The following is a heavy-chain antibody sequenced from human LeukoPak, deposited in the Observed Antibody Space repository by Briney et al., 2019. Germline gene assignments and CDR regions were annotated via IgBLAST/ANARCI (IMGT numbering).Heavy chain of an antibody. D-gene: IGHD3-10*01. V-gene: IGHV3-21*06. CDR1: GFTFSDYT. CDR2: ISSSSSYT. J-gene: IGHJ4*02. CDR3: ARERYHGSGAPKYDF. Sequence: GGSLRLSCAASGFTFSDYTINWVRQAPGKGLEWVSVISSSSSYTYYADSVKGRFTVSRDNAKDSLYLQMNSPRVEDTAVYYCARERYHGSGAPKYDFWGQGTLVTVSS.